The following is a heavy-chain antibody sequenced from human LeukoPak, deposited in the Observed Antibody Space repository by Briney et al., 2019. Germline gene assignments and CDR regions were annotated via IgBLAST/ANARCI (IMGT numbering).Heavy chain of an antibody. CDR3: ARGRASSLYGWFDP. Sequence: SETLSLTCAVYGGSFSGYYWSWIRQPPGKGLEWIGEINHSGSTNYNPSLKSRVTISVDTSKNQFSLKLSSVTAADTAVYYCARGRASSLYGWFDPWGQGTLVTVSS. D-gene: IGHD3-10*01. J-gene: IGHJ5*02. CDR1: GGSFSGYY. V-gene: IGHV4-34*01. CDR2: INHSGST.